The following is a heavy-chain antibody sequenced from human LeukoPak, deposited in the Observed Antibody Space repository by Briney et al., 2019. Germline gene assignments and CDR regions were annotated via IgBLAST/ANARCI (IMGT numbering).Heavy chain of an antibody. CDR1: GGTFSSYA. CDR2: IIPIVGTA. J-gene: IGHJ6*03. V-gene: IGHV1-69*13. Sequence: SVKISCKASGGTFSSYAISWVRQAPGQGLEWMGGIIPIVGTANYAQKFQGRVTITADESTSTAYMELSSLRSEDTAVYYCARAGDCSSTSCYLRGFYYYYYMDVWGKGTTVTVSS. D-gene: IGHD2-2*01. CDR3: ARAGDCSSTSCYLRGFYYYYYMDV.